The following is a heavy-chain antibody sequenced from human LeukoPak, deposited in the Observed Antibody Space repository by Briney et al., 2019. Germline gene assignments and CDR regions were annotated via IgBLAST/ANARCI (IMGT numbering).Heavy chain of an antibody. CDR2: IYHSGST. Sequence: SQTLSLTCTVSGVSISSGGYYWSWIRQPPGKGLEWIGYIYHSGSTYYNPSLKSRVTISVDRSKNQFSLKLSSVTAADTAVYYCARESDCSSTSCHYFDYWGQGTLVTVSS. V-gene: IGHV4-30-2*01. J-gene: IGHJ4*02. D-gene: IGHD2-2*01. CDR1: GVSISSGGYY. CDR3: ARESDCSSTSCHYFDY.